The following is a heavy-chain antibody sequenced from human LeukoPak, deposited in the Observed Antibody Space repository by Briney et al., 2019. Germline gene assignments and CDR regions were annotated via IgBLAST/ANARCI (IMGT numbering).Heavy chain of an antibody. D-gene: IGHD1-26*01. J-gene: IGHJ2*01. CDR2: IYYSGST. CDR1: GGSISSYY. CDR3: ARHEVGPEWEPKGSHWYFDL. V-gene: IGHV4-59*08. Sequence: SETLSLTCTVSGGSISSYYWSWIRQPPGKGLEWIGYIYYSGSTNYNPSLKSRVTISVDTSKNQFSLKLSSVTAADTAVYYCARHEVGPEWEPKGSHWYFDLWGRGTLVTVSS.